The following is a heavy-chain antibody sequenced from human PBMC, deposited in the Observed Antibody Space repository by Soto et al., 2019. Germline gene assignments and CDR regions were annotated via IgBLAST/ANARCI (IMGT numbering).Heavy chain of an antibody. V-gene: IGHV3-48*03. Sequence: GGSLRLSCAASGFTFSSYEMNWVRQAPGKGLEWVSYISSSGSTIYYADSVKGRFTISRDNAKNSLYLQMNSLRAEDTAVYYCARDRGYDAHDYYYNAMDVWGQGTMVTVSS. D-gene: IGHD2-15*01. CDR1: GFTFSSYE. CDR2: ISSSGSTI. CDR3: ARDRGYDAHDYYYNAMDV. J-gene: IGHJ6*02.